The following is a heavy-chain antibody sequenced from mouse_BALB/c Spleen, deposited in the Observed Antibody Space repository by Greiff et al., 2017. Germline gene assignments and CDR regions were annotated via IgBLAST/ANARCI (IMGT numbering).Heavy chain of an antibody. V-gene: IGHV5-17*02. Sequence: EVQRVESGGGLVQPGGSRKLSCAASGFTFSSLGMHWVRQAPEQGLEWVAYISSGSSTIYYADTEKGRYTISRGNPKNTLFQQMTSLRSEDTAMYYCAKATYYAMDYGSQGTSVTVSS. CDR1: GFTFSSLG. CDR2: ISSGSSTI. J-gene: IGHJ4*01. CDR3: AKATYYAMDY.